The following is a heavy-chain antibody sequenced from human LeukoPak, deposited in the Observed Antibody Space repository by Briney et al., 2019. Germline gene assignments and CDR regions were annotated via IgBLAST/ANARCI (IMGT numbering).Heavy chain of an antibody. CDR2: ISYDGSTE. D-gene: IGHD6-13*01. CDR3: AKTGLHSSWTAFDY. Sequence: PGRSLRLSCAASGLTLGNYGMHWVRQAPGKGLEWVAVISYDGSTEYYADSVKGRFTISRDSSKKTLYLQMNSLRAEDTAVYYCAKTGLHSSWTAFDYWGRGTLVTVSS. J-gene: IGHJ4*02. CDR1: GLTLGNYG. V-gene: IGHV3-30*18.